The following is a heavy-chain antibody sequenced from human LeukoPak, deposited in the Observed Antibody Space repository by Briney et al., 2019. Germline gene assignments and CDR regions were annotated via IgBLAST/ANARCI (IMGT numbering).Heavy chain of an antibody. D-gene: IGHD1-1*01. CDR1: GFTLSNYE. CDR3: ARGRYNWNDPTFMDV. CDR2: ISSSGTTR. Sequence: GGSLRLSCAASGFTLSNYEMNSARQAPGKGVEWLSYISSSGTTRYYADSVKGRFTISRDNAKNSLYLQMNSLRAEDTALYYCARGRYNWNDPTFMDVWGQGTTVSVSS. J-gene: IGHJ6*02. V-gene: IGHV3-48*03.